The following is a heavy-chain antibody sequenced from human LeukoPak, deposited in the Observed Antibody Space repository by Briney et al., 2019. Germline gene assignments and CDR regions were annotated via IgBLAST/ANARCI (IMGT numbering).Heavy chain of an antibody. CDR1: GLTFSSYW. Sequence: GGSLRLSCAASGLTFSSYWMTWVRQAPGKGLEWVSYISSSGSTIYYADSVKGRFTISRDNAKNSLYLQMNSLRAEDTAVYYCARDAITMVRGVHYYYMDVWGKGTTVTISS. D-gene: IGHD3-10*01. V-gene: IGHV3-48*03. J-gene: IGHJ6*03. CDR2: ISSSGSTI. CDR3: ARDAITMVRGVHYYYMDV.